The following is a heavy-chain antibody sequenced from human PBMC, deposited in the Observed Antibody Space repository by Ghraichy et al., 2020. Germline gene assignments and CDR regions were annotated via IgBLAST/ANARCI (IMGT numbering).Heavy chain of an antibody. V-gene: IGHV4-4*02. CDR2: VNHSGST. Sequence: SETLSLTCTVSGGSISTNKWWGWVRQVPGKGLEWIGEVNHSGSTSYIPSLQSRFTISVDRSKSQFSLKLTSVTAADTAVYYCTRVSDGDFDYWGQGTLVTVSS. D-gene: IGHD6-25*01. CDR1: GGSISTNKW. CDR3: TRVSDGDFDY. J-gene: IGHJ4*02.